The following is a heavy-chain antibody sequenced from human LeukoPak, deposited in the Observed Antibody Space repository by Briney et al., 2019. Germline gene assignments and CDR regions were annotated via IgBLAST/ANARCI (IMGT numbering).Heavy chain of an antibody. CDR2: LYYSGST. CDR1: GGSISSDSYY. Sequence: SETLSLTCTVSGGSISSDSYYWGWIRQPPGKGLDWIGSLYYSGSTYYNPSLKSRVTISVDTSKNQFSLKLSSVTAADTAVYYCARAVPGTITIIRGVIYSCAFDIWGQGTMVTVSS. D-gene: IGHD3-10*01. J-gene: IGHJ3*02. CDR3: ARAVPGTITIIRGVIYSCAFDI. V-gene: IGHV4-39*07.